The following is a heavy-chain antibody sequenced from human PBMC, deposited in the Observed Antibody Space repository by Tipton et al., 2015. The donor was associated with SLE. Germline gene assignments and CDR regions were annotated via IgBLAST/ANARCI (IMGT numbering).Heavy chain of an antibody. CDR1: GYSISRGFY. Sequence: GLVKPSETLSLTCSVSGYSISRGFYWGLIRQPPGKGLEWIGYMYYSGSTNYNPSLKSRVTISVDTSKNQFSLKLSSVTAADTAVYYCATMQVVPAAIYYYYYMDVWGKGTTVTVSS. CDR2: MYYSGST. D-gene: IGHD2-2*01. CDR3: ATMQVVPAAIYYYYYMDV. J-gene: IGHJ6*03. V-gene: IGHV4-38-2*02.